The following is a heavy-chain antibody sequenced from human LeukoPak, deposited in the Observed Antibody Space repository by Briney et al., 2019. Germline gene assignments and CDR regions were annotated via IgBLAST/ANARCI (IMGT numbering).Heavy chain of an antibody. D-gene: IGHD3-3*01. J-gene: IGHJ5*02. CDR3: ARDHKYYDFWSGSPPTNWFDP. CDR1: GYTFTGYY. Sequence: ASVKVSCKASGYTFTGYYMHWVRQAPGQGLEWMGWINPNSGGTNYAQKFQGRVTMTRDTSISTAYMELSRLRSDDTAVYYCARDHKYYDFWSGSPPTNWFDPWGQGTLVTVSS. V-gene: IGHV1-2*02. CDR2: INPNSGGT.